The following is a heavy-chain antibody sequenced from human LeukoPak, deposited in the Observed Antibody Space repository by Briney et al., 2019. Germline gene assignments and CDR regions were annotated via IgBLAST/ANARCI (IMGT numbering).Heavy chain of an antibody. Sequence: GRSLRLSCVGSGFSLSEYGIHWIRQAPGKGLEWVAVVSYGGGQKYYADSVKGRFTISRDTSSDTVSLEMNSLRVEDTAVYYCARDRINMMVMGHDSGLDFWGQGTLVTVSS. CDR1: GFSLSEYG. D-gene: IGHD3-22*01. CDR2: VSYGGGQK. J-gene: IGHJ4*02. V-gene: IGHV3-30*03. CDR3: ARDRINMMVMGHDSGLDF.